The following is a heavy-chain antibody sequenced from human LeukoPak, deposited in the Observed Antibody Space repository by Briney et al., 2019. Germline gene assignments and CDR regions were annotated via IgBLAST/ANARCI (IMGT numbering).Heavy chain of an antibody. J-gene: IGHJ3*01. CDR1: GFTFSSYW. CDR2: LNGDGTST. Sequence: GGSLRLSCAASGFTFSSYWMHWVRQAPGEGPVWVSRLNGDGTSTSYADSVKGRFTISRDNAKSTLYLQMNSLRVEDTAVYYCARTQLLPDDVLDFWGQGTMVTVSS. CDR3: ARTQLLPDDVLDF. V-gene: IGHV3-74*01. D-gene: IGHD2-21*01.